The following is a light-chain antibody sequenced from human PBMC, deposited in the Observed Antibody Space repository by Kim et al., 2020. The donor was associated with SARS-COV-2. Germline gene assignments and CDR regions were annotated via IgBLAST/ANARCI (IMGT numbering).Light chain of an antibody. CDR3: QSYDTSLSGYV. J-gene: IGLJ1*01. Sequence: RVTICCTGSSSNIGTGYDVHWYQHLPGTAPKLLIYGNSNRPSGVPDRFSGSKSGTSASLAISGLQAEDEADYYCQSYDTSLSGYVFGTGTKVTVL. CDR1: SSNIGTGYD. CDR2: GNS. V-gene: IGLV1-40*01.